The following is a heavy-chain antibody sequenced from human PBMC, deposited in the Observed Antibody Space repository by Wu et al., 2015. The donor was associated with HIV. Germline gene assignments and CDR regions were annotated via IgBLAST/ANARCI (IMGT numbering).Heavy chain of an antibody. CDR3: AFRPYYDILTGYSA. D-gene: IGHD3-9*01. Sequence: QVQLVQSGAEVKKPGSSVKVSCKASGGTFSNSAISWVRQAPGQGLEWMGRIIPMFGTANYAQNFQGRVTITADESTSTAYMELSSLRSEDTAVYYCAFRPYYDILTGYSAWGQGTLVTVSS. J-gene: IGHJ5*02. CDR1: GGTFSNSA. V-gene: IGHV1-69*13. CDR2: IIPMFGTA.